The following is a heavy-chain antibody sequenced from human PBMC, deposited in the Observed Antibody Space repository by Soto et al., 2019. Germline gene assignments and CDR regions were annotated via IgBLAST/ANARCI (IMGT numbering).Heavy chain of an antibody. J-gene: IGHJ6*02. Sequence: SVTLSITCTASVCSMSIVSDYWGWISHPPGKWLECIGNIYYSGSTYYNPSLKSRVTISVDTSKNQFSLKLSSVTAEDTAVYYCVKPPVITASYYYYDMDVWGQGTTVTV. CDR2: IYYSGST. D-gene: IGHD4-4*01. CDR3: VKPPVITASYYYYDMDV. V-gene: IGHV4-39*07. CDR1: VCSMSIVSDY.